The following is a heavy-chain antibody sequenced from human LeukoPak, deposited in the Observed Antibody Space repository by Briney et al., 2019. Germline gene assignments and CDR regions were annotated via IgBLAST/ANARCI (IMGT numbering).Heavy chain of an antibody. V-gene: IGHV3-74*01. CDR2: INSDGSST. CDR3: ARSKRWHLPYY. J-gene: IGHJ4*02. Sequence: GGSLRLSCAASGFTFSDYWMHWVRQAPGKGLVWVSRINSDGSSTTYADSVKGRFTISRDNAQNTLYLQMNSLRAEDTAVYYCARSKRWHLPYYWGQGTLVTVSS. D-gene: IGHD6-19*01. CDR1: GFTFSDYW.